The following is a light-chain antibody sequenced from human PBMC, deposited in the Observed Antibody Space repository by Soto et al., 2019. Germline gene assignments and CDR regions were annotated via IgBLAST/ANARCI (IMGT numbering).Light chain of an antibody. J-gene: IGKJ1*01. CDR1: QSVSSSY. Sequence: IVLTQSPGTLSLSPGEIVTLSFSASQSVSSSYLAWYQQKPGQAPRLLIYGASNRATGIPDRFSGSGSGTDFTLTISRLEPEDFAVYYCQQYGSSGTFGQGTKVDIK. V-gene: IGKV3-20*01. CDR2: GAS. CDR3: QQYGSSGT.